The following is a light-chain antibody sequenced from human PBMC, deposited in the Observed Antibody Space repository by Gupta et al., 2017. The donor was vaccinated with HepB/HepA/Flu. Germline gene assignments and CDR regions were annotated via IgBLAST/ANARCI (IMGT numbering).Light chain of an antibody. CDR3: CSYAGSNTWV. CDR2: DVT. J-gene: IGLJ3*02. CDR1: SSDVGGYNL. Sequence: QSALTQPASVSGSPGQSISISCTGTSSDVGGYNLVSWYQQYPGKAPKLIIFDVTKRPSGISSRFSGSKSGNTASLTISGLQAEDEADYSCCSYAGSNTWVCGGGTKLTGL. V-gene: IGLV2-23*02.